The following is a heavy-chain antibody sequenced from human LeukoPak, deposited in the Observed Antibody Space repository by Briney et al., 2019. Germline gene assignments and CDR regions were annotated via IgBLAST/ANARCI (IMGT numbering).Heavy chain of an antibody. CDR2: TYSGGYT. J-gene: IGHJ4*02. D-gene: IGHD6-13*01. Sequence: GGPLRLSCAASGFTVSSSYMSWVRQAPGKGLEWVSVTYSGGYTKYADSVKGRFSISRDNSKNTLYLQMSSLRAEDTAVYYCARAPSTVRSWYYFDYWGPGTLVTISS. CDR1: GFTVSSSY. V-gene: IGHV3-66*01. CDR3: ARAPSTVRSWYYFDY.